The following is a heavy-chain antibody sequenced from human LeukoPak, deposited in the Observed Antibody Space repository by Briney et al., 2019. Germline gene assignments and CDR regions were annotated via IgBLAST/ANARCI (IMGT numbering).Heavy chain of an antibody. Sequence: PSETLSLTCAVYGGSFSGYYWSWIRQPPGKGLEWIGKINHSGSTNYNPSLKSRVTISVDTSKNQFSLKLSSVTAADTAVYYCARGASTPRPYYFDYWGQGTLVTVSS. CDR1: GGSFSGYY. J-gene: IGHJ4*02. D-gene: IGHD2-2*01. CDR3: ARGASTPRPYYFDY. CDR2: INHSGST. V-gene: IGHV4-34*01.